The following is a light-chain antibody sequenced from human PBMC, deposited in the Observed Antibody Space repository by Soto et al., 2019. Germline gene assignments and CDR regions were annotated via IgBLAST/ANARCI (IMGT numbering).Light chain of an antibody. J-gene: IGKJ2*01. CDR2: QAS. CDR1: HSISVW. CDR3: QQYYTYPYT. Sequence: DIQMTQSPSTLSSSVGDRVTITCRASHSISVWLAWYQQKPGKAPKLLIYQASTLDSGVPSRFSGRGSGTDFTLTISSLQPDDFATYYCQQYYTYPYTFGQGTKLEIK. V-gene: IGKV1-5*03.